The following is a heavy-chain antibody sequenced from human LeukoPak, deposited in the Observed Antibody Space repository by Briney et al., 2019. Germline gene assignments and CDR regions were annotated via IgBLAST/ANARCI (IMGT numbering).Heavy chain of an antibody. J-gene: IGHJ6*03. CDR2: IRSKANSYAT. CDR1: GFTFSGSA. CDR3: TRLFDFWALPQYYYYMDV. D-gene: IGHD3-3*01. Sequence: AGGSLRLSCAASGFTFSGSAMHWVRQASGKGLEWVGRIRSKANSYATAYAASVKGRFTISRDDSKNTAYLQMNSLKTEDTAVYYCTRLFDFWALPQYYYYMDVWGKGTTVTVSS. V-gene: IGHV3-73*01.